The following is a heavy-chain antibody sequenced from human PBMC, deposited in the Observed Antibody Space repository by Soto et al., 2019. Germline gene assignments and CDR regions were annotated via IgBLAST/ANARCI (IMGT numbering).Heavy chain of an antibody. CDR2: IYSAGSA. J-gene: IGHJ4*02. CDR1: GFTVSSYH. Sequence: EVQLVESGGGLVQPGGYLRLSCAASGFTVSSYHMSWVRQAPGKGLEWVSIIYSAGSADFADSVKGRFTISRDNSKNTLYLQMSSLRAEDTAVYYCARVHSSTYHNFDYWGQGTLVTVSS. V-gene: IGHV3-66*01. CDR3: ARVHSSTYHNFDY. D-gene: IGHD6-13*01.